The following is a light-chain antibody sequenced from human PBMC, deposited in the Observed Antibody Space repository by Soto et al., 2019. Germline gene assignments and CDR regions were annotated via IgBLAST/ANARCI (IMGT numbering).Light chain of an antibody. J-gene: IGKJ3*01. V-gene: IGKV3-20*01. Sequence: LTQSPGTLSLSPGERATLSCRASQSVAANYLAWSQQKRGQAPRLLIYGASSSATGIPDRFRVLGSVTDFTLTISRLEPEDFSVYYCHQYGTAPLTFGPGTKVDIK. CDR2: GAS. CDR1: QSVAANY. CDR3: HQYGTAPLT.